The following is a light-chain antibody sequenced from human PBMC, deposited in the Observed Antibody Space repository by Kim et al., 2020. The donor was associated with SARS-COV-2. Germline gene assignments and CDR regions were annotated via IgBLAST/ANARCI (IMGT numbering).Light chain of an antibody. J-gene: IGKJ4*01. Sequence: STGERANLSCRASQSVSSSYVAWYQQKPGQAPRLLIYGASSRATSIPDRFRGSGSGTDFTLTISRLEPEDFAVYYCQQYGSSPLTFGGGTKVDIK. CDR1: QSVSSSY. CDR2: GAS. CDR3: QQYGSSPLT. V-gene: IGKV3-20*01.